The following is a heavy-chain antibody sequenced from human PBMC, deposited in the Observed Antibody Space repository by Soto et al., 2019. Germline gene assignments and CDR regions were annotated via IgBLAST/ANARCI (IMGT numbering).Heavy chain of an antibody. D-gene: IGHD2-8*01. CDR3: ARAGTLGVYALDS. V-gene: IGHV1-8*01. CDR2: MNPNNGNT. Sequence: ASVKVSCKASGYTFSNTDINWVRQATGQGLEWMGWMNPNNGNTGYAQKFQGRVTMTRNTSISTAYMELSSLKSEDTAVYYCARAGTLGVYALDSWGQGTLVTVSS. CDR1: GYTFSNTD. J-gene: IGHJ4*02.